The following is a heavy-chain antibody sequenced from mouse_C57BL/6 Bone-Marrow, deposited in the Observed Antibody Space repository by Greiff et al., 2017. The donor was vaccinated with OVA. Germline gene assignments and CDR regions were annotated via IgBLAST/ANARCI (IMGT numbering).Heavy chain of an antibody. CDR3: ARGLYYGNYYAMDY. J-gene: IGHJ4*01. CDR1: GYTFTSYW. V-gene: IGHV1-64*01. CDR2: IHPNSGST. D-gene: IGHD2-1*01. Sequence: QVQLQQSGAELVKPGASVKLSCKASGYTFTSYWMHWVKQRPGQGLEWIGMIHPNSGSTNYNEKFKSKATLTVDKSSSTAYMQLSSLTSEDSAVYYCARGLYYGNYYAMDYWGQGTSVTVSS.